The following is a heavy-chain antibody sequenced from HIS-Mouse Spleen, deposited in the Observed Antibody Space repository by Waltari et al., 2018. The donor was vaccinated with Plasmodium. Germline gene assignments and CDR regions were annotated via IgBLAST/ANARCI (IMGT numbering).Heavy chain of an antibody. CDR1: GFTFRGYD. Sequence: QVQLVESGGGVVQPGRSLSLSSAASGFTFRGYDMHWVRQAPGKGLEWVAVIWYAGSNKYYADSVKGRFTISRDNSKNTLYLQMNSLRAEDTAVYYCAKDRLTGYWYFDLWGRGTLVTVSS. V-gene: IGHV3-33*06. CDR3: AKDRLTGYWYFDL. CDR2: IWYAGSNK. J-gene: IGHJ2*01. D-gene: IGHD7-27*01.